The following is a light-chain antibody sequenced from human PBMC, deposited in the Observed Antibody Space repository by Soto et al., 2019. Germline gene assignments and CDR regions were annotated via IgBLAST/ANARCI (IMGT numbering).Light chain of an antibody. CDR3: QRYGSYSEA. CDR1: QNSRYW. V-gene: IGKV1-5*01. CDR2: DAS. J-gene: IGKJ1*01. Sequence: DIQMTQSASTLSASHGDRFTITCRASQNSRYWLAWYQHKPGKAPKLLIYDASTLESGVPTRFSGSGSGTEFTLTISSLQPDDLATYYCQRYGSYSEAFGEGTKVDIK.